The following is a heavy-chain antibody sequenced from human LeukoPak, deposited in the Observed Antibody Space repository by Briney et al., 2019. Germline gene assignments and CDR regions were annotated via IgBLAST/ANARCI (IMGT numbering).Heavy chain of an antibody. CDR1: GGSISSYY. V-gene: IGHV4-59*01. J-gene: IGHJ6*02. CDR3: ARSGYYYYYYGMDV. Sequence: SATLSLTCTVSGGSISSYYWSWIRQPPGKGLEWIGYIYYSGSTNYNPSLKSRVTISVDTSKNQFSLKLSSVTAADTAVYYCARSGYYYYYYGMDVWGQGTTVTVSS. CDR2: IYYSGST. D-gene: IGHD3-3*01.